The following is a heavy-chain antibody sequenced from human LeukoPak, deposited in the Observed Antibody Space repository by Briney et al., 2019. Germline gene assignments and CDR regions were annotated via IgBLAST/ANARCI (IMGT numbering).Heavy chain of an antibody. J-gene: IGHJ5*02. V-gene: IGHV3-53*05. CDR2: IYSGGST. CDR1: GFTVSSDY. CDR3: GRNWFDP. Sequence: GGSLRLSCAASGFTVSSDYVSWVRQAPGKGLEWVSVIYSGGSTYYADSVKGRFTISRDKSKNTVYLQMNSLRFEDTAMYYCGRNWFDPWGQGTLVTVSS.